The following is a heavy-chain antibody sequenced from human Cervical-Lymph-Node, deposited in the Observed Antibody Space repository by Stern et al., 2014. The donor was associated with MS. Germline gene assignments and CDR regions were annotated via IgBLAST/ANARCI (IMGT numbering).Heavy chain of an antibody. V-gene: IGHV3-33*01. CDR1: GFTFSNYG. D-gene: IGHD1-1*01. Sequence: VQLVESGGGVVQPGRSLRLSCRASGFTFSNYGMHWVRQSPGKGLEGVAPIWYDGSNKNYGDSVKGRFTISRDNSRNTLFLQMNNMRADDTAVYYCARDSRPYNWNDCWFDPWGQGTLVTVSS. CDR2: IWYDGSNK. CDR3: ARDSRPYNWNDCWFDP. J-gene: IGHJ5*02.